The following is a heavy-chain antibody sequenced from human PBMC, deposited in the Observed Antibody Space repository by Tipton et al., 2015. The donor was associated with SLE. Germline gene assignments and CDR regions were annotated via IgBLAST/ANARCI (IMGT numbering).Heavy chain of an antibody. CDR3: AREGSSPGTSDAFDI. Sequence: TLSLTCAVYGGSFSVHYWTWSWIRQPPGKGLEWIANIYDNGGTNYNPSLESRVAISVDTSKNQFSLKLTSVTAADTAVYYCAREGSSPGTSDAFDIWGQGTMVAVSS. CDR1: GGSFSVHY. J-gene: IGHJ3*02. V-gene: IGHV4-59*11. CDR2: IYDNGGT. D-gene: IGHD6-13*01.